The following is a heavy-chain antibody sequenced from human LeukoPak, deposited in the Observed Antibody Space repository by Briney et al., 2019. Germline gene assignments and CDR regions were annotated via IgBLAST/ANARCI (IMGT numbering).Heavy chain of an antibody. V-gene: IGHV3-53*01. J-gene: IGHJ4*02. CDR2: IHNFGST. D-gene: IGHD1-26*01. CDR1: GFTAKNNY. CDR3: ARGRVGDHSGSYYFDY. Sequence: PGGSLGLSCAASGFTAKNNYRIWIRQAPGKGLEWVSVIHNFGSTYYADSVKGRFTISRENSENTLNLQMNSLRVEDTAVYYCARGRVGDHSGSYYFDYWGQGTLVTVSS.